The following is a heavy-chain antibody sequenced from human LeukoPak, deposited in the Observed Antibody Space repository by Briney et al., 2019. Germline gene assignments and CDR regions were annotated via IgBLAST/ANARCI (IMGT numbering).Heavy chain of an antibody. CDR2: TRDKDNGYTT. J-gene: IGHJ4*02. V-gene: IGHV3-72*01. CDR1: GFIFSDHY. D-gene: IGHD1-1*01. Sequence: GGSLRLSCAASGFIFSDHYMDWVRQAPGKGLEWVGRTRDKDNGYTTEYAASVKGRFTISRDDSKNSLYLQMNSLRTEDTAVYYCTRRNWNSHDYWGQGTLVTVSS. CDR3: TRRNWNSHDY.